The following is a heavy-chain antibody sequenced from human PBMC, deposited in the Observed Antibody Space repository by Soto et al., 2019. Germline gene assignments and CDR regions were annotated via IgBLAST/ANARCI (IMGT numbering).Heavy chain of an antibody. Sequence: SETLSLTCTVSGGSISSSSYYWGWIRQPPGKGLEWIGSIYYSGSTYYNPSLKSRVTISVDTSKNQFSLKLSSVTAADTAVYYCARAQSSFSSWYYWFDPWGQGTLVTVS. D-gene: IGHD6-13*01. CDR1: GGSISSSSYY. J-gene: IGHJ5*02. CDR3: ARAQSSFSSWYYWFDP. V-gene: IGHV4-39*01. CDR2: IYYSGST.